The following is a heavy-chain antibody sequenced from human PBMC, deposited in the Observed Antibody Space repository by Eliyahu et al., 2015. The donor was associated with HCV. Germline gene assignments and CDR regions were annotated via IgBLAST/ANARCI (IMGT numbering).Heavy chain of an antibody. J-gene: IGHJ5*02. D-gene: IGHD3-10*01. V-gene: IGHV3-74*01. Sequence: EVQLVESGGGLVQPGGSLRLSCXASGFSFXRYWMHWVRRAPGEGPVWVSRIFGDGSGTEYAGSVKGRFTISRDNAKNTLYLQMDSLRAEDTAVYYCARGKYYFGSGSPSLQFQNWFDTWGQGTQVTVSS. CDR3: ARGKYYFGSGSPSLQFQNWFDT. CDR1: GFSFXRYW. CDR2: IFGDGSGT.